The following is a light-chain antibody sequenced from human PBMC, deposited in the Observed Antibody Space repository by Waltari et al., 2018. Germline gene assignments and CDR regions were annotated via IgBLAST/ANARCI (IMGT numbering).Light chain of an antibody. V-gene: IGLV2-14*03. CDR1: SSDVGGYNY. J-gene: IGLJ2*01. Sequence: SALTQPASVSGSLGQSITFSCTGTSSDVGGYNYVAWYQQHPGKAPKLMIHDVTDRPSRFSFRFSGSKSGNTAYLTLSGLQADDESDYYCISYSRATPGNVVIGGGTKLTVL. CDR2: DVT. CDR3: ISYSRATPGNVV.